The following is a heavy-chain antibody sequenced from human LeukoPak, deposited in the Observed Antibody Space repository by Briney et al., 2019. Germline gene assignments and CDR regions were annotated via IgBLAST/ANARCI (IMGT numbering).Heavy chain of an antibody. CDR1: GFTFSSYA. CDR2: IKQDGSEK. Sequence: GGSLRLSCAASGFTFSSYAMSWVRQAPGKGLEWVANIKQDGSEKYYVDSVKGRFTISRDNAKNSLYLQMNSLRAEDTAVYYCARDSAAAAYGRGPHAFDIWGQGTMVTVSS. J-gene: IGHJ3*02. D-gene: IGHD6-13*01. V-gene: IGHV3-7*01. CDR3: ARDSAAAAYGRGPHAFDI.